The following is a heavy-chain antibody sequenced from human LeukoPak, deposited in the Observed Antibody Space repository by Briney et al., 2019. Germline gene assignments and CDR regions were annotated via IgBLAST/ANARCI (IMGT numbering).Heavy chain of an antibody. CDR3: ARGAVAGTWVWFDP. D-gene: IGHD6-19*01. V-gene: IGHV1-2*02. CDR1: GYTFTGYY. Sequence: ASVKVSCKASGYTFTGYYMHWARQAPGQGLEWMGWINPNSGGTNYAQKFQGRVTMTRDTSISTAYMELSRLRSDDTAVYYCARGAVAGTWVWFDPWGQGTLVTVSS. CDR2: INPNSGGT. J-gene: IGHJ5*02.